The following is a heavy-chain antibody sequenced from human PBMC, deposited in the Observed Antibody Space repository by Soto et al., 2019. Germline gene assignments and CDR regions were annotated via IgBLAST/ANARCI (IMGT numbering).Heavy chain of an antibody. Sequence: TGGSLRLSCAASGFTFSSYTMNWVRQAPGKGLEWVSSISSSGDYTYYADSMKGRVTISRDNAKNSLYLRVTSLRAEDTAFYYCARETGYTTTWTNWFDPWGQGTLVTAPQ. CDR1: GFTFSSYT. CDR3: ARETGYTTTWTNWFDP. J-gene: IGHJ5*02. CDR2: ISSSGDYT. D-gene: IGHD6-13*01. V-gene: IGHV3-21*01.